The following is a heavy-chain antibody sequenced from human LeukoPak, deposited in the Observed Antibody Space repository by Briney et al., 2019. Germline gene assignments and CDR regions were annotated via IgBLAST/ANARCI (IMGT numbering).Heavy chain of an antibody. V-gene: IGHV3-9*01. CDR3: AKVALSSGWYAGPFDY. J-gene: IGHJ4*02. CDR2: ISWNSGSI. CDR1: GFTFDDYA. Sequence: GGSLRLSCAASGFTFDDYAMHWVRHAPGKGLEWVSGISWNSGSIGYADSVKGRFTISRDNAKNSLYLQMNSLRAEDTALYYCAKVALSSGWYAGPFDYWGQGTLVTVSS. D-gene: IGHD6-19*01.